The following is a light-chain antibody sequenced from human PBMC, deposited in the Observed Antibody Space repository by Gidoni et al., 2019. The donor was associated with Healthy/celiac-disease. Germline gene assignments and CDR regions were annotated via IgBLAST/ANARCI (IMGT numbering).Light chain of an antibody. Sequence: SALTQPASASGSPGQSITISCTGTSSDVVSYNLVSWYQQHPGKAPKLMIYEVSKRPSGVSNRFSGSKSGNTASLTISGLQAEDEADYYCCSYAGSSTHVVFGGGTKLTXL. CDR2: EVS. CDR1: SSDVVSYNL. J-gene: IGLJ2*01. V-gene: IGLV2-23*02. CDR3: CSYAGSSTHVV.